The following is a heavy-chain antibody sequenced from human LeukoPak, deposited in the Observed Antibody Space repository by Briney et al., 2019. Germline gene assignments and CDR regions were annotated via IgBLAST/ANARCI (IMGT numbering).Heavy chain of an antibody. J-gene: IGHJ4*02. CDR3: ARSTWFGYLDGD. V-gene: IGHV4-34*01. CDR1: GGSFSGYY. Sequence: PSETLSLTCAVYGGSFSGYYWSWIRQPPGKGLEWIGEINHSGSTNYNPSLKSRVTISGYTSKNQFSLKLSSVTAADTAVYYCARSTWFGYLDGDWGQGTLVTVSS. CDR2: INHSGST. D-gene: IGHD3-10*01.